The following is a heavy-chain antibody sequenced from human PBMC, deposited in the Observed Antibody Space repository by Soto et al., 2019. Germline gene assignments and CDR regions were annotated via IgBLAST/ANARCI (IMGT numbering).Heavy chain of an antibody. V-gene: IGHV5-51*01. D-gene: IGHD6-19*01. Sequence: GESLKISCKGSGYSFTSYWIGWVRQMPGKGLEWMGIIYPGDSDTRYSPSFQGQVTISADKSISTAYLQWSSLKASDTAMYYCARHSLPTVAGSPEDDYWGQGTLVTVSS. J-gene: IGHJ4*02. CDR3: ARHSLPTVAGSPEDDY. CDR1: GYSFTSYW. CDR2: IYPGDSDT.